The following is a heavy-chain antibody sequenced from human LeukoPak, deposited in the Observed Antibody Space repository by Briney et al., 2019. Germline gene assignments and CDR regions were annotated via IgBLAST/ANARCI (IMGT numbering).Heavy chain of an antibody. CDR2: INPNSGGT. CDR1: GYIFTDYY. CDR3: ARDMVRGVIIWDY. V-gene: IGHV1-2*02. J-gene: IGHJ4*02. D-gene: IGHD3-10*01. Sequence: GASVKVSCKASGYIFTDYYMHWVRQAPGQGLEWMGWINPNSGGTNSAQKFQGRVTMTRDTSISTAYMELSRLRSDDTAVYYCARDMVRGVIIWDYWGQGTLVTVSS.